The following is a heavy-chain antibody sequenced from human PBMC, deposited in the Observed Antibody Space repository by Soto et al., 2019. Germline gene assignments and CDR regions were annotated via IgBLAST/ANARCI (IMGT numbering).Heavy chain of an antibody. D-gene: IGHD4-17*01. CDR2: ITIASSYL. CDR3: VRARGEYGPYGLDV. V-gene: IGHV3-21*01. Sequence: PGGSLTLSCTASKLTICGYSMNWVRQAPGRGLEWVSSITIASSYLHYAGPVKGRFVISRDNAKNSLYLQMNSLRAEDSAVYYCVRARGEYGPYGLDVWGQGTTVTVSS. CDR1: KLTICGYS. J-gene: IGHJ6*02.